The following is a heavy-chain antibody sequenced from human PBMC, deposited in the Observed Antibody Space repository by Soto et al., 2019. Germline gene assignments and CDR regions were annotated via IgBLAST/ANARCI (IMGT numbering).Heavy chain of an antibody. V-gene: IGHV3-7*01. CDR3: ARVAQRQWLALDAFDI. Sequence: GGSLRLSCAASGFTFSSYWMSWVRQAPGKGLEWVANIKQDGSEKYYVDSVKGRLTISRDNAKNSLYLQMNSLRAEDTAVYYCARVAQRQWLALDAFDIWGQGTMVTVSS. CDR1: GFTFSSYW. J-gene: IGHJ3*02. CDR2: IKQDGSEK. D-gene: IGHD6-19*01.